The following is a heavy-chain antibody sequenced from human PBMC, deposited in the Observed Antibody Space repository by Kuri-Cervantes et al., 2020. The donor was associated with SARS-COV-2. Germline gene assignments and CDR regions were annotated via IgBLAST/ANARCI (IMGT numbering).Heavy chain of an antibody. CDR2: IYYTGTT. J-gene: IGHJ4*02. Sequence: SETLSLTCTVSGGSVSSGSYYWSWIRQPPGKGLEWIGYIYYTGTTYYNPSLKSRVTISVDTSKEQFSLKLSSVTAADTAIYYCATFTVTTKFDNWGQGTLVTVSS. CDR1: GGSVSSGSYY. CDR3: ATFTVTTKFDN. V-gene: IGHV4-39*01. D-gene: IGHD4-17*01.